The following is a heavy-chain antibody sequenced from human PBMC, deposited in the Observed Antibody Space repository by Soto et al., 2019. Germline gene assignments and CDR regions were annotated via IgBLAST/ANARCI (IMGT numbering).Heavy chain of an antibody. CDR1: GGSFSGYY. CDR2: INHSGST. Sequence: NPSETLSLTCAVYGGSFSGYYWSWIRQPPGKGLEWIGEINHSGSTNYNPSLKSRVTISVDTSKNQFSLKLSSVTAADTAVYYCARGPYDFWSGYYPHYYYYGMDVWGQGTTVTVSS. V-gene: IGHV4-34*01. CDR3: ARGPYDFWSGYYPHYYYYGMDV. D-gene: IGHD3-3*01. J-gene: IGHJ6*02.